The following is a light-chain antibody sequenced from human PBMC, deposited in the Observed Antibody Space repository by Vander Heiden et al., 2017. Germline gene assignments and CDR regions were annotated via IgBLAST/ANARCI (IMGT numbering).Light chain of an antibody. J-gene: IGKJ1*01. CDR3: QQYGSSPSWT. Sequence: IVLTQSPGTLSLSPGDRATLSCRARQSVSSSYLAWYQQKPGQAPRLLIYGASSRATGIPDRFSGSGSGTDFTLTISRLEPEDFAVYYCQQYGSSPSWTFGQGTKVEIK. CDR1: QSVSSSY. V-gene: IGKV3-20*01. CDR2: GAS.